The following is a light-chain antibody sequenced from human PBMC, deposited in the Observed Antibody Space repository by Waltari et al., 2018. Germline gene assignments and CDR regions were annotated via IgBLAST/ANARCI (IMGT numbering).Light chain of an antibody. Sequence: SSVLTQAPSVSVAPGQTATVTCGGDNIGGRSVHWYQQRAGRAPVLVVYLGSGRPAGIPGRFAGSKAGNAATLTISRVEAVDEADYYCHVWDGKTVMFGGGTKLTVL. CDR2: LGS. CDR3: HVWDGKTVM. CDR1: NIGGRS. V-gene: IGLV3-21*02. J-gene: IGLJ3*02.